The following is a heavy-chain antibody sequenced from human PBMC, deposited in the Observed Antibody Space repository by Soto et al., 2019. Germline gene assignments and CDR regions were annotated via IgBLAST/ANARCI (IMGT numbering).Heavy chain of an antibody. Sequence: ASVKGSCKASGYTFTRYGISWVRQAPGQGLEWMGWISAYNGNTNYAQKLQGRVTMTTDTSTSTAYMELRSLRSDDTAVYYCARDDTPFNFDYWGQGTLVTVSS. J-gene: IGHJ4*02. V-gene: IGHV1-18*01. CDR3: ARDDTPFNFDY. CDR1: GYTFTRYG. CDR2: ISAYNGNT.